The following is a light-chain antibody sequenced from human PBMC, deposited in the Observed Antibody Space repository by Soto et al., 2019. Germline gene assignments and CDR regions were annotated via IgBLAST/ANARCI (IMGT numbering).Light chain of an antibody. V-gene: IGLV2-8*01. CDR3: SSYAGNNNVV. CDR1: SSDVGGYSY. J-gene: IGLJ2*01. CDR2: EVS. Sequence: QSALTQPPSASGSPGQSVTVSCPGSSSDVGGYSYVSWYQQHPGEAPRLMIYEVSKRPSGVPDRFSGSKSGNTASLTVSGLQAEDEAHYYCSSYAGNNNVVFGGGTKLTVL.